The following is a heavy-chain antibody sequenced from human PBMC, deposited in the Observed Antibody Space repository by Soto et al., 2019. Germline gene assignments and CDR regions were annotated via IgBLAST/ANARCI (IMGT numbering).Heavy chain of an antibody. CDR1: GFTFSSYA. CDR2: ISYDGSNK. CDR3: ARDSSPPGEPPSAHDY. Sequence: PGGSLRLSCAASGFTFSSYAMHWVRQAPGKGLEWVAVISYDGSNKYYADSVKGRFTISRDNSKNTLYLQMNSLRAEDTAVYYCARDSSPPGEPPSAHDYWGQGTLVTVSS. J-gene: IGHJ4*02. D-gene: IGHD3-10*01. V-gene: IGHV3-30-3*01.